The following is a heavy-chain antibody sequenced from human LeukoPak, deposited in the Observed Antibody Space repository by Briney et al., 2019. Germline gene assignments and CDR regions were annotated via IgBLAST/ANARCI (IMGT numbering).Heavy chain of an antibody. V-gene: IGHV1-18*01. D-gene: IGHD6-13*01. CDR3: AKHSYSSSWYYFDY. CDR1: GYTFTSYG. CDR2: ISAYNGNT. J-gene: IGHJ4*02. Sequence: ASVKVSCKASGYTFTSYGISWVRQAPGQGLEWMGWISAYNGNTNYAQKLQGRVTMTTDTSTSTAYMELRSLRSDDTAVYYCAKHSYSSSWYYFDYWGQGILVTVSS.